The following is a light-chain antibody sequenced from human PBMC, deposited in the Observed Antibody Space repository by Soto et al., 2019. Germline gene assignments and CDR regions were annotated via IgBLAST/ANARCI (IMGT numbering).Light chain of an antibody. CDR1: SSDVGGYNY. CDR2: DVS. J-gene: IGLJ1*01. V-gene: IGLV2-14*01. Sequence: QSAMTQPASVSGSPGQSVTICCTGTSSDVGGYNYVSWYQQHPGKAPKLMIYDVSNRPSGVSNRFSGSKSGNTAYLTISGLQAEDEADYYCSSYTSSSTYVFGTGTKVNVL. CDR3: SSYTSSSTYV.